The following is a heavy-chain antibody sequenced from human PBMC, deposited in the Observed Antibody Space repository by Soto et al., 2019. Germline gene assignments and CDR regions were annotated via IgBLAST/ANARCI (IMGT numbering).Heavy chain of an antibody. V-gene: IGHV3-21*01. CDR3: ARVPGAFPWLSGHYYYYMDV. Sequence: PGGSLRLSCAASGFTFSSYSMNWVRQAPGKGLEWVSSISSSSSYIYYADSVKGRFTISRDNAKNSLYLQMNSLRAEDTAVYYRARVPGAFPWLSGHYYYYMDVWGKGTTVTAP. D-gene: IGHD3-22*01. CDR2: ISSSSSYI. J-gene: IGHJ6*03. CDR1: GFTFSSYS.